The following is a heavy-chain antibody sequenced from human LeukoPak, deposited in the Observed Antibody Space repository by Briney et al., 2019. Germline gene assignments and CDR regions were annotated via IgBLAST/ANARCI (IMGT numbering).Heavy chain of an antibody. Sequence: ASVKVSCKASGYTFTGYYMHWVRQAPGQGLEWMGWINPNSGGTNYAQKFQGRVTMTRDMSISTAYMELSRLRSDDTAVYYCARGTYYDSSGYAYWGQGTLVTVSS. J-gene: IGHJ4*02. CDR2: INPNSGGT. CDR1: GYTFTGYY. CDR3: ARGTYYDSSGYAY. V-gene: IGHV1-2*02. D-gene: IGHD3-22*01.